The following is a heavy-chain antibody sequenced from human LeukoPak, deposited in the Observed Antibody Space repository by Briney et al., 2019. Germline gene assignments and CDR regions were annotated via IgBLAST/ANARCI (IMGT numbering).Heavy chain of an antibody. CDR2: IYYSGST. J-gene: IGHJ5*02. CDR1: GFTFSSYS. D-gene: IGHD2-2*01. Sequence: PGGSLRLSCAASGFTFSSYSMNWVRQPPGKGLEWIGSIYYSGSTSYNPSLKSRVTISVDTSKNQFSLKLSSVTAADTAVYYCASPSPGFDPWGQGTLVTVSS. V-gene: IGHV4-39*07. CDR3: ASPSPGFDP.